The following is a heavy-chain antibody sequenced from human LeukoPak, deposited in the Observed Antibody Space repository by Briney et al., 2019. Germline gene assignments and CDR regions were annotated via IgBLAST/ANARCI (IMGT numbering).Heavy chain of an antibody. Sequence: ASVKVSCKASGYTFTSYGISWVRHAPGQGLEWMGLISAYNGNTNYAQKLQGRVTMTTDTSTSTAYMELRSLRSDDTAVYYCARGVPDYYDSSGYDDAFDIWGQGTMVTVSS. CDR2: ISAYNGNT. J-gene: IGHJ3*02. D-gene: IGHD3-22*01. V-gene: IGHV1-18*01. CDR1: GYTFTSYG. CDR3: ARGVPDYYDSSGYDDAFDI.